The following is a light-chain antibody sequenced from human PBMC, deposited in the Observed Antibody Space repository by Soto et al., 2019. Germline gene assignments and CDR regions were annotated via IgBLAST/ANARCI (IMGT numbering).Light chain of an antibody. J-gene: IGKJ1*01. CDR1: QSISSW. CDR2: DAS. Sequence: DSQMTQSPSTPSATGGGRVAMTCRGSQSISSWLAWYQHKPGKAPKLLIYDASNLDSGVPSRFSGSGSGTEFSLTISNLQPDDFATYYCQQYNSYSFGQGTKVDIK. V-gene: IGKV1-5*01. CDR3: QQYNSYS.